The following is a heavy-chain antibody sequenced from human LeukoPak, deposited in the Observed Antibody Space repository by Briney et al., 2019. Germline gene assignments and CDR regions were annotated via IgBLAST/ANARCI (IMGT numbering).Heavy chain of an antibody. CDR1: GFTFSTYS. D-gene: IGHD3-9*01. J-gene: IGHJ4*02. CDR3: ARDPGDTTLVYDY. V-gene: IGHV3-21*01. Sequence: GGSLRLSCAASGFTFSTYSMTWVRQAPGKGLEWVSSISTSSTYIYYEDSVKGRFTNSRDNAKNSLYLQMNSLRAEDTAVYYCARDPGDTTLVYDYWGQGTLVTVSS. CDR2: ISTSSTYI.